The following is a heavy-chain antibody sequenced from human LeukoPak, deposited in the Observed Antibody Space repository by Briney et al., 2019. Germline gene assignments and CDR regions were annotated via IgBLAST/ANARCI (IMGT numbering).Heavy chain of an antibody. J-gene: IGHJ5*01. CDR3: AKPVSGGLAVTADWFHP. D-gene: IGHD6-19*01. CDR1: GFAFSFYA. V-gene: IGHV3-23*01. CDR2: INANSGTT. Sequence: PGRSLRLSCAASGFAFSFYAMSCLRQPPGKGLEWVSTINANSGTTSYAASVRGRFTISRDNSKNTLYLQVNTLRADDTATYYCAKPVSGGLAVTADWFHPWGQGTLVVVSS.